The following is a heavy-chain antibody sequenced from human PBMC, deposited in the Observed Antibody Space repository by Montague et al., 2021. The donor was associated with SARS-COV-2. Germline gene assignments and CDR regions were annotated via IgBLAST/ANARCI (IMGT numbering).Heavy chain of an antibody. CDR3: ARRGYYDSAGYHWHLDL. V-gene: IGHV4-4*09. CDR1: GGSINDHY. CDR2: ISSNGKT. J-gene: IGHJ2*01. D-gene: IGHD3-22*01. Sequence: SETLSLTCTVYGGSINDHYRSWIRQSPGKGLEWIGYISSNGKTNYNPSLKSRVTLSADASRNEFSLQLDSVTAADTAVYFCARRGYYDSAGYHWHLDLWGRGMLVTVSS.